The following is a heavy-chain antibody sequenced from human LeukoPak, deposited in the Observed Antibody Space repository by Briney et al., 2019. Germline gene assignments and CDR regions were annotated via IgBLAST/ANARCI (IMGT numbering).Heavy chain of an antibody. D-gene: IGHD2-15*01. CDR3: ARGGVNCSGGSCYPDEIDP. V-gene: IGHV4-30-2*01. Sequence: SQTLSLTCAVSGGSISSGGYSWSWIRQPPGKGLEWIGYIYHSGSTYYNPSLKSRVTISVDRSKNQFSLKLGSVTAADTAVYYCARGGVNCSGGSCYPDEIDPWGQGTLVTVSS. CDR2: IYHSGST. J-gene: IGHJ5*02. CDR1: GGSISSGGYS.